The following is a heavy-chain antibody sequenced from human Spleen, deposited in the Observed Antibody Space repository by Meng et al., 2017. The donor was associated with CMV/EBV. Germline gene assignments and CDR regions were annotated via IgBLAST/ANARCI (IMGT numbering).Heavy chain of an antibody. Sequence: GGSLRLSCAASGFTFSSYAMSWVRQAPGKGLEWVSVIYSGGGSTDYADSVKGRFTISRDNSKNTLYLQMNSLRAEDTAVYYCAKDRRTDSNGYYYDFWGQGTLVTVSS. D-gene: IGHD3-22*01. J-gene: IGHJ4*02. V-gene: IGHV3-23*03. CDR3: AKDRRTDSNGYYYDF. CDR2: IYSGGGST. CDR1: GFTFSSYA.